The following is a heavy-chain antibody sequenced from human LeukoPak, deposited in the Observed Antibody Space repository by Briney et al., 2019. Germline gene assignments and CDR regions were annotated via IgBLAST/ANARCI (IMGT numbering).Heavy chain of an antibody. V-gene: IGHV1-2*02. CDR2: INPNSGGT. J-gene: IGHJ4*02. CDR3: ASTSGAVADLDY. CDR1: GYTFTGYY. Sequence: ASVKVSCKASGYTFTGYYMHWVRQAPGQGLEWMGWINPNSGGTSYAQKFQGRVTMTRDTSISTAYMELSRLRSDDTAVYYCASTSGAVADLDYWGQGTLVTVSS. D-gene: IGHD6-19*01.